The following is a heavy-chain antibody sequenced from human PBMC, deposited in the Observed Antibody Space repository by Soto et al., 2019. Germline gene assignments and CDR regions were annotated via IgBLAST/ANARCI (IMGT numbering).Heavy chain of an antibody. V-gene: IGHV3-23*01. CDR2: ISATGDNT. D-gene: IGHD3-10*01. CDR1: GFVFGSYP. J-gene: IGHJ4*02. Sequence: EVQLLESGGGLVQPGGSLRLSCTTSGFVFGSYPMAWVRQAPGKGLEWVSSISATGDNTYYADSVKGRCTISRDNSKQTVVLQMNGLGAEDTGIYYCATRFVSSYVFDHWGQGTLVAVSS. CDR3: ATRFVSSYVFDH.